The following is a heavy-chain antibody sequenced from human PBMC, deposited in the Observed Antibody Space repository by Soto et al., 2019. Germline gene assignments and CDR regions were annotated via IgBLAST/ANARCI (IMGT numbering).Heavy chain of an antibody. D-gene: IGHD3-3*01. V-gene: IGHV1-2*02. CDR3: ARGGGVGVAGSAAFDM. Sequence: QLHLVQSGAVVKKPGASVTVSCSASGYPVTAYYMHWVRQAPGRGLEWMGGINPATGAAKYTQTFQGRVNMTRDTSTSTVFMELRGLTSEDTAVFYCARGGGVGVAGSAAFDMWGQGTLVPVSS. J-gene: IGHJ3*02. CDR1: GYPVTAYY. CDR2: INPATGAA.